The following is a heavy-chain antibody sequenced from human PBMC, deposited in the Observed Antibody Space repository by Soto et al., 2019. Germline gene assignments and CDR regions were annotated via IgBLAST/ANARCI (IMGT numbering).Heavy chain of an antibody. CDR2: MSPTSGNT. CDR1: GSTFTTYD. J-gene: IGHJ4*02. D-gene: IGHD1-26*01. V-gene: IGHV1-8*01. CDR3: VRGEWELGY. Sequence: QVQLVQSGAEVREPGASVKVSCKASGSTFTTYDINWVRQATGQGLEWMGWMSPTSGNTGYAQTFQGRVAMTRDTSIGTAYMELSSLRSEDTAVYFCVRGEWELGYWGQGTLVTVSS.